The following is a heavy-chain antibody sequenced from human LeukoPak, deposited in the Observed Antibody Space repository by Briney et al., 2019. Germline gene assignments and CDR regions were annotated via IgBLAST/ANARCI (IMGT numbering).Heavy chain of an antibody. V-gene: IGHV1-18*01. J-gene: IGHJ4*02. Sequence: ASVTVSFKASGYTFNNYGISWVRQAPGQGIERMGWISGYNGDRNYVQRFQGRGTMTTDKSTRTAYIVERSLRSDDTAVYYCARGGSNWYFDFWGQGTRVTVSS. CDR3: ARGGSNWYFDF. D-gene: IGHD4-11*01. CDR1: GYTFNNYG. CDR2: ISGYNGDR.